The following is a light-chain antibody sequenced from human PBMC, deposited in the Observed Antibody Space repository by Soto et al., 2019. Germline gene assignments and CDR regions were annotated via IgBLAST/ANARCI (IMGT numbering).Light chain of an antibody. Sequence: QSVLTQPASVSGSPGQSITISCTGTSSDVGAYNSVSWYQQHPGKAPKLIIYDVSYRPSGVSNRFSGSKSGNTASLTISGLQVEDEAHYYCISYTSSKRAVFGTPTKVTVL. J-gene: IGLJ1*01. CDR1: SSDVGAYNS. CDR3: ISYTSSKRAV. CDR2: DVS. V-gene: IGLV2-14*01.